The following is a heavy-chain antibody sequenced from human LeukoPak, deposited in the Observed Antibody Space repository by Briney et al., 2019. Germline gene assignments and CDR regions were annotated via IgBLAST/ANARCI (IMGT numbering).Heavy chain of an antibody. Sequence: GGSLRLSCAASGFTFDDYAMHWVRQAPGKGLEWVSGISWNSGSIGYADSVKGRFTISRDNAKNSLYLQMNSLRAEDTALYYCAKENPGSSSWYSPPSFDYWGQGTLVTVSS. V-gene: IGHV3-9*01. CDR1: GFTFDDYA. CDR3: AKENPGSSSWYSPPSFDY. CDR2: ISWNSGSI. D-gene: IGHD6-13*01. J-gene: IGHJ4*02.